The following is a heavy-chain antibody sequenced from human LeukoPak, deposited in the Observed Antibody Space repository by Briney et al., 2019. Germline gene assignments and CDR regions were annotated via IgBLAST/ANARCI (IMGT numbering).Heavy chain of an antibody. V-gene: IGHV3-30*18. J-gene: IGHJ3*02. CDR3: AKELKNYYYGSVTGAFDI. D-gene: IGHD3-10*01. CDR2: ISYDGSNK. CDR1: GFTFSSYG. Sequence: GGSLRLSCAASGFTFSSYGMHWVRQAPGKGLEWVAVISYDGSNKYYADSVKGRFTISRDNSKNTLCLQMNSLRAEDTAVYYCAKELKNYYYGSVTGAFDIWGQGTMVTVSS.